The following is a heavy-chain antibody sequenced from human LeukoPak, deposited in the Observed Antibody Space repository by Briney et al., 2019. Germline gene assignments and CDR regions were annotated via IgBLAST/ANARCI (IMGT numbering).Heavy chain of an antibody. CDR1: GGSVRSSTYY. Sequence: SETLSLTCSVSGGSVRSSTYYWGWIRQPPGKGLEWVGYIYYSGSSFYNPSLRSRVTISGDASKNQFSLKLNSVTDADTAVYYCARGPGGTTDSFDYWGQGTLVAVSS. CDR3: ARGPGGTTDSFDY. V-gene: IGHV4-39*07. CDR2: IYYSGSS. D-gene: IGHD1-1*01. J-gene: IGHJ4*02.